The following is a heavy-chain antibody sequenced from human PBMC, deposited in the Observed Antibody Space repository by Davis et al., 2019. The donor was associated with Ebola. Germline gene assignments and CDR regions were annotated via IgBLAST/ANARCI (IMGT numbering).Heavy chain of an antibody. J-gene: IGHJ4*02. CDR1: GFTFSSYA. V-gene: IGHV3-23*01. CDR2: ISGGGGST. D-gene: IGHD6-19*01. Sequence: PGGSLRLSCVATGFTFSSYAMSWVRQAPGKGLEWVSAISGGGGSTYYADSVKGRFTISRDNSKNTLYLQMNSLRAEDTALYYCATGYSSGRNDGYYFDYWGQGTLITVSS. CDR3: ATGYSSGRNDGYYFDY.